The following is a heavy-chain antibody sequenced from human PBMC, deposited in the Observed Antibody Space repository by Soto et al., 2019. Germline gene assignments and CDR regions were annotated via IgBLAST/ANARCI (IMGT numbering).Heavy chain of an antibody. CDR2: ISSSSLYI. CDR3: ARANYDFWSGYSNYFGMDV. J-gene: IGHJ6*02. Sequence: EVQLVESGGDLVKPGGSLRVSCAASGFTFSNYTMNWVRQAPGKGLEWVSAISSSSLYIYYADSVKGRFTISRDNAKNSLYLQMNSLGAEDTAVYYCARANYDFWSGYSNYFGMDVWGQGTTVTVSS. CDR1: GFTFSNYT. V-gene: IGHV3-21*01. D-gene: IGHD3-3*01.